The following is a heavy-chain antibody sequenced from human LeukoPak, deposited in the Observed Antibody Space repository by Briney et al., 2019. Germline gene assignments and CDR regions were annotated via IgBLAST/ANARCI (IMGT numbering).Heavy chain of an antibody. Sequence: SVKVSCKASGGTFISYAISWVRQAPGQGLEWMGGIIPIFGTANYAQKFQGRVTITTDESTSTAYMELSSLRSEDTAVYYCARAAPYYDILTGYRNYYYYYMDVWGKGTTVTVSS. V-gene: IGHV1-69*05. CDR2: IIPIFGTA. CDR3: ARAAPYYDILTGYRNYYYYYMDV. D-gene: IGHD3-9*01. J-gene: IGHJ6*03. CDR1: GGTFISYA.